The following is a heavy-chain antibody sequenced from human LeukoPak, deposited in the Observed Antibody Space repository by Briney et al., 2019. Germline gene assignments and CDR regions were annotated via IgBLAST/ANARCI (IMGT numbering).Heavy chain of an antibody. V-gene: IGHV3-48*01. Sequence: GGSLRLSCASSGFTFGTYGMNWVRQAPEKGLEWVSYISSRSDSENYADSVKGRFTISRDNIRNLLYLQMNSLRAEDTAVYFCARDSTRILGLFDYWGQGTLVTTSS. D-gene: IGHD2/OR15-2a*01. CDR1: GFTFGTYG. CDR2: ISSRSDSE. J-gene: IGHJ4*02. CDR3: ARDSTRILGLFDY.